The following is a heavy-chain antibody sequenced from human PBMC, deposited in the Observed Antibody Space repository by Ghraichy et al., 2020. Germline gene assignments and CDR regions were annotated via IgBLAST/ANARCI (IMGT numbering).Heavy chain of an antibody. CDR3: YVWVHYYDSSYYFDY. CDR2: INPSGGST. CDR1: GYTFTSYY. J-gene: IGHJ4*02. Sequence: ASVKGSCKASGYTFTSYYMHWVRQAPGQGLEWMGIINPSGGSTSYAQKFQGRVTMTRDTSTSTVYMELSSLRSEDTAVYYCYVWVHYYDSSYYFDYWGQGTLVTVSS. V-gene: IGHV1-46*01. D-gene: IGHD3-22*01.